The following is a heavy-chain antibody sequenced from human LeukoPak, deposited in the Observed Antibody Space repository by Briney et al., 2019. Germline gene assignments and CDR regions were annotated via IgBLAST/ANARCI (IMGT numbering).Heavy chain of an antibody. Sequence: PSETLSLTCTVSGYSISSGYYWGWIRQPPGKGLEWIGSIYHSGSTYYNPSLKSRVTISVDTSKNQFSLKLSSVTAADTAVYYCARDPDSGSYFVDIWGQGTMVTVSS. CDR2: IYHSGST. J-gene: IGHJ3*02. V-gene: IGHV4-38-2*02. D-gene: IGHD1-26*01. CDR1: GYSISSGYY. CDR3: ARDPDSGSYFVDI.